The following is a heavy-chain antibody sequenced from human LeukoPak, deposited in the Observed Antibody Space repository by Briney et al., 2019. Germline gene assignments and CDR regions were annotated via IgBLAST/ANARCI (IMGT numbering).Heavy chain of an antibody. V-gene: IGHV3-21*01. J-gene: IGHJ6*03. D-gene: IGHD2-21*01. CDR3: ARYSEVYYYVDV. CDR1: GFTFDTYN. CDR2: IRSYRSYI. Sequence: GGSLRLSCAASGFTFDTYNFNWVRQAPGKGLEWVATIRSYRSYIHYGDSVKGRFTISRDDAERSVYLQMDNVRVEDTAVYFCARYSEVYYYVDVWGTGTTVTVSS.